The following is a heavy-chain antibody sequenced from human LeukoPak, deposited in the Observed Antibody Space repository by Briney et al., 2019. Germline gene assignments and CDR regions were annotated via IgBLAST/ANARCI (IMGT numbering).Heavy chain of an antibody. CDR3: AKGGGYDSRSYYMDV. CDR2: ISWNSGSI. V-gene: IGHV3-9*03. CDR1: GVPYYNYS. J-gene: IGHJ6*03. D-gene: IGHD5-12*01. Sequence: ALRLFVERPGVPYYNYSLPRVRETPGKGLGWGSGISWNSGSIGYADSVKGRFTISRDNAKNSMYLQMNSLRAEDMALYYCAKGGGYDSRSYYMDVWGKGTTVTVSS.